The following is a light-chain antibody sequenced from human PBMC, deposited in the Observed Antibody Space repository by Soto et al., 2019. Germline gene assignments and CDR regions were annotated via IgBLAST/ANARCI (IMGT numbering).Light chain of an antibody. J-gene: IGKJ1*01. CDR1: ESVVSN. CDR2: GAS. Sequence: EIVMTQSPATLSVSPGERATLXCRATESVVSNYLAWYQLKPGQAPRLLIHGASTRATGFPGRFSGSGSGTDFTLTISSLQSEDFAVYYCQQYNNWPWTFGQGTKVDIK. CDR3: QQYNNWPWT. V-gene: IGKV3-15*01.